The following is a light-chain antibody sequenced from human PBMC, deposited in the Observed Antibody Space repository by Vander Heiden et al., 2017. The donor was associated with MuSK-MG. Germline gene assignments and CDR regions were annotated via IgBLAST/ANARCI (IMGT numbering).Light chain of an antibody. CDR2: QDT. CDR3: QAWDSTTVG. CDR1: KLGDKY. Sequence: SYDLTQPPSVSVSPGQTASITCSGDKLGDKYACWYQQRPGQSPVLVIYQDTKRPSGIPERFSGSNSGNTATLTISGTQAMDEADYYCQAWDSTTVGCGGGTKLTVL. V-gene: IGLV3-1*01. J-gene: IGLJ2*01.